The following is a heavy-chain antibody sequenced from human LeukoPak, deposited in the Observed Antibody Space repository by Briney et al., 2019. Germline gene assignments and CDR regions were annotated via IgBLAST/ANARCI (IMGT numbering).Heavy chain of an antibody. CDR2: IYYSGST. Sequence: SETLTLTCTVSGGSISSSSYYWGGIRQPPGKGLEWIGSIYYSGSTYYNPSLKSRVTISVDTSKNQFSLKLSSVTAADTAVYYCARLPYYDFWSGPYYDYWGQGTLVTVSS. J-gene: IGHJ4*02. CDR3: ARLPYYDFWSGPYYDY. D-gene: IGHD3-3*01. CDR1: GGSISSSSYY. V-gene: IGHV4-39*01.